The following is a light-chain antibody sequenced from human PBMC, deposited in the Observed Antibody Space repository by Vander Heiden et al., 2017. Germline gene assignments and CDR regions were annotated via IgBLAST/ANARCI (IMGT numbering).Light chain of an antibody. CDR1: NIGSKN. CDR3: QGWDSYTVI. J-gene: IGLJ2*01. V-gene: IGLV3-9*01. CDR2: RDT. Sequence: SYDLSQARSMSVDLGQAATITCEGDNIGSKNVNWYQQKPGQDLILVIYRDTNRPSGIPDRFSGSNSGNAATLTITRAQAEDEADYYCQGWDSYTVIFGGGTKLSVL.